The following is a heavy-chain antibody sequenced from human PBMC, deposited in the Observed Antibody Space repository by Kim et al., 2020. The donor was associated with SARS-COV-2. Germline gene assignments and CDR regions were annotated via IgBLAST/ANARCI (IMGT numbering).Heavy chain of an antibody. V-gene: IGHV3-30*18. J-gene: IGHJ6*02. Sequence: GGSLRLSCAASGFTFSSYGMHWVRQAPGKGLEWVAVISYDGSNKYYADSVKGRFTISRDNSKNTLYLQMNSLRAEDTAVYYCAKEVAFWWIQLSYGMDVWGQGTTLTVSS. CDR1: GFTFSSYG. D-gene: IGHD5-18*01. CDR3: AKEVAFWWIQLSYGMDV. CDR2: ISYDGSNK.